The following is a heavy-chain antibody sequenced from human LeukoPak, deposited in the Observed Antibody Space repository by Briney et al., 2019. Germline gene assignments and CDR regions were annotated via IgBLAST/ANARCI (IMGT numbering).Heavy chain of an antibody. D-gene: IGHD2-2*01. J-gene: IGHJ5*02. V-gene: IGHV1-8*01. CDR2: MNPNSGNT. Sequence: ASVKVSCKASGYTFTSYDINWVRQATGQGLEWMGWMNPNSGNTGYAQKFQGRVTMTRNNPISTAYMELSSLRSEDTAVYYCARGPYCSSTSCFKKNWFDPWGQGTLVTVSS. CDR3: ARGPYCSSTSCFKKNWFDP. CDR1: GYTFTSYD.